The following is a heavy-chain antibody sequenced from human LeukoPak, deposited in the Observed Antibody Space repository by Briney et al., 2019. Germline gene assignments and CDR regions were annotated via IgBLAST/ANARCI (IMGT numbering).Heavy chain of an antibody. D-gene: IGHD1-26*01. Sequence: SETLSLTCTVSGGSISSYYWSWIRQPPGKGLERIGYIYYSGSTNYNPSLKSRVTISVDTSKNQFSLKLSSVTAAGTAVYYCARVVGATPPNGYYYYYMDVWGKGTTVTVSS. J-gene: IGHJ6*03. CDR1: GGSISSYY. CDR2: IYYSGST. CDR3: ARVVGATPPNGYYYYYMDV. V-gene: IGHV4-59*01.